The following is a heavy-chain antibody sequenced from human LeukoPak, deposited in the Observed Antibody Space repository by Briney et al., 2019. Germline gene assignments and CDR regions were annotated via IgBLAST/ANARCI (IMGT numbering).Heavy chain of an antibody. CDR3: AKSRRYFDWFDY. D-gene: IGHD3-9*01. CDR1: GFTFNDYY. Sequence: GGSLRLSCAASGFTFNDYYMSWIRQAPGKGLEWVSYISSSGSTIYYADSVKGRFTISRDNSKNTLYLQMNSLRAEDTAVYYCAKSRRYFDWFDYWGQGTLVTVSS. J-gene: IGHJ5*01. V-gene: IGHV3-11*01. CDR2: ISSSGSTI.